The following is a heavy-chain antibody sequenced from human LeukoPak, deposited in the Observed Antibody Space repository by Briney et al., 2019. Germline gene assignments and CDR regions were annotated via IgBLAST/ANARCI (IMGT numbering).Heavy chain of an antibody. D-gene: IGHD4-17*01. J-gene: IGHJ4*02. CDR3: ARDHNPYGDSTFDY. V-gene: IGHV3-9*01. CDR1: GFTFDDHA. CDR2: IIWNGGIV. Sequence: PGGSLRLSCVASGFTFDDHAMHWVRQAPGKGLEWVAGIIWNGGIVGYADSVKGRFAISRDNAKNSVYLQMNSLRAEDTAVYYCARDHNPYGDSTFDYWGQGTLVTVSS.